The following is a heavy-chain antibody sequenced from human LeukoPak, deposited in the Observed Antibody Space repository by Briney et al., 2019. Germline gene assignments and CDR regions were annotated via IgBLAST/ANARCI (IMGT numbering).Heavy chain of an antibody. CDR2: VYYSGST. V-gene: IGHV4-59*01. Sequence: SETLSLTCTVSGGSISNYYWSWIRQPPGKGLEWIGYVYYSGSTSYNPSLKSRVTISVDTSKNQFSLKLSSVTAADTAVYYCVRDHYYDSSGYTFRHWGQGTLVTVSS. CDR3: VRDHYYDSSGYTFRH. J-gene: IGHJ1*01. D-gene: IGHD3-22*01. CDR1: GGSISNYY.